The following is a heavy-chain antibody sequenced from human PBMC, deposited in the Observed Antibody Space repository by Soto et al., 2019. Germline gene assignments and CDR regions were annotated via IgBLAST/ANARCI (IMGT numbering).Heavy chain of an antibody. V-gene: IGHV3-33*01. CDR2: IWFDGSNE. CDR1: GFTFSDYG. D-gene: IGHD2-2*01. Sequence: QVQLVESGGGVVQPGRSLRLSCAASGFTFSDYGMHWVRQAPGEGLEWVAVIWFDGSNEHYADSVKGRFTISRDNSKNTLFLQVHSLRAEDTAVYYCARGSLYCSRTSCSYGMDVWGQGTTVTVSS. CDR3: ARGSLYCSRTSCSYGMDV. J-gene: IGHJ6*02.